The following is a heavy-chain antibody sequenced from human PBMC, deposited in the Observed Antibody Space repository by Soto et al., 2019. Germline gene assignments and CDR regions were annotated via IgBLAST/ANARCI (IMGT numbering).Heavy chain of an antibody. J-gene: IGHJ4*02. D-gene: IGHD6-13*01. V-gene: IGHV3-64D*06. CDR3: VKDRWVDY. CDR1: GFTFISYA. Sequence: GGSVRLCCSVSGFTFISYAMHWVGQAPGKGLQYVSSISSNGGSTYYADSVKGRFTISRDNSKNTLYLQMSSLRAEDTAVYYCVKDRWVDYWGQGIQVTVSS. CDR2: ISSNGGST.